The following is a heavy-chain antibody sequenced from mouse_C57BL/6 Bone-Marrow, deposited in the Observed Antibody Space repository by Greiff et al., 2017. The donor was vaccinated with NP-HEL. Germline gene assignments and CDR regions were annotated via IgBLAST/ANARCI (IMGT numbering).Heavy chain of an antibody. CDR1: GYTFTSYW. CDR2: IYPGSGST. V-gene: IGHV1-55*01. D-gene: IGHD1-1*01. CDR3: ARTDYYGSGGYFDV. Sequence: QVQLQQPGAELVKPGASVKMSCKASGYTFTSYWITWVKQRPGQGLEWIGDIYPGSGSTNYNEKFKSKATLTVDTSSSTAYMQLSSLTSEDSAVYYCARTDYYGSGGYFDVWGTGTTVTVSS. J-gene: IGHJ1*03.